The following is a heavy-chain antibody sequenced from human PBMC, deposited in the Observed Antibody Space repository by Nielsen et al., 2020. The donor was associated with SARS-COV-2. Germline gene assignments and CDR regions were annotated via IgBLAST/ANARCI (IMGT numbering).Heavy chain of an antibody. CDR2: ISSSSSYI. CDR1: GFTFSSYS. V-gene: IGHV3-21*01. CDR3: ARRLEMATSPFDY. J-gene: IGHJ4*02. D-gene: IGHD5-24*01. Sequence: GGSLRLSCAASGFTFSSYSMNWVRQAPGKGLEWVSSISSSSSYIYYADSVKGRFTISRDNAKNSLYLQMNSLRVEDTAVYYCARRLEMATSPFDYWGQGTLVTVSS.